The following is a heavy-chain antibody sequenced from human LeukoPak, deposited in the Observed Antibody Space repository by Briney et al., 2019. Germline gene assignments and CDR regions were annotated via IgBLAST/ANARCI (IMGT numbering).Heavy chain of an antibody. CDR3: ARESGLAHVY. CDR1: GFTFSSYA. D-gene: IGHD1-26*01. CDR2: ISGSGGST. V-gene: IGHV3-23*01. Sequence: GGSLRLSCAASGFTFSSYAMSWVRQAPGKGLEWVSAISGSGGSTYYADSVKGRFTISRDNAKNSLYLQMNSLRAEDTAVYYCARESGLAHVYWGQGTLVTVSS. J-gene: IGHJ4*02.